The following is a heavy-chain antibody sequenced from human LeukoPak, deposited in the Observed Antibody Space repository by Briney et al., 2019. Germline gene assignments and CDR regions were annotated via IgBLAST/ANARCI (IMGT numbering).Heavy chain of an antibody. CDR3: ATRVVPAAIQFVQYYYYGMDV. J-gene: IGHJ6*02. Sequence: PGGSLRLSCAASGFTVSSNYMSWVRQAPGKGLEWVSVIYSGGSTYYADSVKGRFTISRDNSKNTLYLQMNSLRAEDTAVYYCATRVVPAAIQFVQYYYYGMDVWGQGTTVTVSS. V-gene: IGHV3-66*01. CDR1: GFTVSSNY. CDR2: IYSGGST. D-gene: IGHD2-2*01.